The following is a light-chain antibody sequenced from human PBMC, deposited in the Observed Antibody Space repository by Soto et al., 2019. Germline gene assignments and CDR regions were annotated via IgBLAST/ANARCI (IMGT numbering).Light chain of an antibody. CDR3: SSYTAYTTYV. J-gene: IGLJ1*01. V-gene: IGLV2-14*01. Sequence: QSALIRPASVSGAPGQRTTIPGPEPARAVGGFNNVSWYQRYPGKAPKLMIYDVGDRPSGVSNRFSGSKSGNTASLTISGLQAEDEADYYCSSYTAYTTYVFGTGTKVTVL. CDR2: DVG. CDR1: ARAVGGFNN.